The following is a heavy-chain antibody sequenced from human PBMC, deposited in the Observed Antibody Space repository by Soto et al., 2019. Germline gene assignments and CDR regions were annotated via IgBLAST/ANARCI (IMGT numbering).Heavy chain of an antibody. CDR1: GGSISSSSYY. CDR2: IYYSGST. D-gene: IGHD7-27*01. CDR3: ARLGIYYYYGMDV. J-gene: IGHJ6*02. V-gene: IGHV4-39*01. Sequence: PSETLSLTCTVSGGSISSSSYYWGWIRQPPGKGLEWIGSIYYSGSTYYNPSLKSRVTISVDTSKNQFSLKLSSVTAADTAVYYCARLGIYYYYGMDVWGQGTTVTVSS.